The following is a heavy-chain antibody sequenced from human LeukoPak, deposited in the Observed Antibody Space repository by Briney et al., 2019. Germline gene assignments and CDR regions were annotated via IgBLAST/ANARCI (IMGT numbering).Heavy chain of an antibody. V-gene: IGHV4-39*01. CDR2: IHYSGTT. J-gene: IGHJ4*02. CDR3: VRRLRAAAGIYYVDY. D-gene: IGHD6-13*01. CDR1: GGSISSSSSY. Sequence: SETLSLTCTVSGGSISSSSSYWGWIRQPPGKGLEWIGSIHYSGTTYYNLSLKSRVTIFVDTSKSQLSLELSSVTAADTAVYYCVRRLRAAAGIYYVDYWGQGTLVTVSS.